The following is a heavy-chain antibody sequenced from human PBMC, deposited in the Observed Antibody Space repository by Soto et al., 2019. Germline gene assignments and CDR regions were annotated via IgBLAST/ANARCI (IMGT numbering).Heavy chain of an antibody. D-gene: IGHD2-2*01. V-gene: IGHV4-34*01. Sequence: QVQLQQWGAGLLKPSETLSLTCAVYGGSFSGYYWSWIRQPPGKGLEWIGEINHSGSTNYNPSLESRVTISVDTSKNQFSLKLSSVTAADTAVYYCAREPHIVVVPAATSRPNWFDPWGQGTLVTVSS. CDR1: GGSFSGYY. CDR2: INHSGST. CDR3: AREPHIVVVPAATSRPNWFDP. J-gene: IGHJ5*02.